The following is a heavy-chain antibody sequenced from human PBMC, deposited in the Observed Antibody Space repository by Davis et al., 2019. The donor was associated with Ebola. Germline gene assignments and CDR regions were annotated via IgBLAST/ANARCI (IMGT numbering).Heavy chain of an antibody. CDR2: VGYSGYDT. CDR3: AARPNWGSFHY. J-gene: IGHJ4*02. CDR1: GFTFSTSA. Sequence: GESLKISCAASGFTFSTSAMNWVRQAPGKGLEWISTVGYSGYDTRYADSVKGRFTISRDNSKNTLFLQMSSLRAEDTALYYCAARPNWGSFHYWGQGILVTVSS. V-gene: IGHV3-23*01. D-gene: IGHD7-27*01.